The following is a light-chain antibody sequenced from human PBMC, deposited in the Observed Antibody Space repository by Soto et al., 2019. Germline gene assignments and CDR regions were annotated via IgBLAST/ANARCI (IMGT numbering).Light chain of an antibody. Sequence: QSALTQPASVSGSPGQSITISCTGTSRDVGSYNLVSWYQQHPGKAPKLMIYEGNKRPSGVSNRFSGSKSGNTASLTISGLQAEDEADYYCCSYAGSNNWVFGGGTKLTVL. CDR2: EGN. J-gene: IGLJ3*02. CDR3: CSYAGSNNWV. CDR1: SRDVGSYNL. V-gene: IGLV2-23*01.